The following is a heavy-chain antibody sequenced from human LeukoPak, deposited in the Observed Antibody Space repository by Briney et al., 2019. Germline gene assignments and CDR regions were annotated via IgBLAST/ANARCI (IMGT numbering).Heavy chain of an antibody. D-gene: IGHD1-26*01. V-gene: IGHV3-33*06. J-gene: IGHJ4*02. CDR1: GFTFSSDG. Sequence: GGSLRLSCAASGFTFSSDGMHWVRQAPGKGLEWVAVIWYDGSNKYYADSVKGRFTISRDNSKNTLYLQMNSLRAEDTAVYYCAKAYSGSYFDYWGQGTLVTVSS. CDR2: IWYDGSNK. CDR3: AKAYSGSYFDY.